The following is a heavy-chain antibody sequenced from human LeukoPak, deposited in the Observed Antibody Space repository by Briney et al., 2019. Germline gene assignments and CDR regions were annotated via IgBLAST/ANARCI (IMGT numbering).Heavy chain of an antibody. V-gene: IGHV1-8*01. CDR3: ARAGITMVRGWGFNWFDP. Sequence: ASVKVSCKASGYTFTSYDINWVRQATGQGLEWMGWMNPNSGNTGYAQKFQGRVTMTRDTSISTAYMELSRLRSDDTAVYYCARAGITMVRGWGFNWFDPWGQGTLVTVSS. D-gene: IGHD3-10*01. CDR2: MNPNSGNT. CDR1: GYTFTSYD. J-gene: IGHJ5*02.